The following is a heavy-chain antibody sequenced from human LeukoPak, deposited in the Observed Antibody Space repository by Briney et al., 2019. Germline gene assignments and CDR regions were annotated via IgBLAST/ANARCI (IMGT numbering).Heavy chain of an antibody. CDR3: VRGQTIDY. CDR1: GFTFSNYW. CDR2: IMSDGTGI. J-gene: IGHJ4*02. D-gene: IGHD4-17*01. Sequence: GGSLRLSCTTSGFTFSNYWMYWVRQARGKGLMWVSRIMSDGTGITYTDSVEGRFTISRDNAKNTLYLQMNSLRDEDTAVYYCVRGQTIDYWGQGTLVTVSS. V-gene: IGHV3-74*01.